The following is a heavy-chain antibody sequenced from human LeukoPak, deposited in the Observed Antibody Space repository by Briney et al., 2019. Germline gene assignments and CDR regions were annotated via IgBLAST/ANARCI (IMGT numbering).Heavy chain of an antibody. CDR3: ARDCSGGSCHDY. D-gene: IGHD2-15*01. J-gene: IGHJ4*02. CDR1: GYTFTSYD. V-gene: IGHV1-18*01. Sequence: GASVKVSCKASGYTFTSYDINWVRQATGQGLEWMGWISAYNGNTNYAQKLQGRVTMTTDTSTSTGYMELRSLRSDDTAVYYCARDCSGGSCHDYWGQGTLVTVSS. CDR2: ISAYNGNT.